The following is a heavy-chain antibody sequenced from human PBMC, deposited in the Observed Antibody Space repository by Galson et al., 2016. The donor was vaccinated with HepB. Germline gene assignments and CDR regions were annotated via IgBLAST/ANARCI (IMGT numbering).Heavy chain of an antibody. Sequence: QSGAEVKKPGESLKISCKASGYTFTTYWIGWVRQMPGKALEWMGTIYPGDFDTRYSPSFQGQVTISADKSINTAYLQWWSSLKASDTAMYYCARRDHDGLGVWGRGTMVTVSS. CDR3: ARRDHDGLGV. J-gene: IGHJ3*01. D-gene: IGHD1-14*01. CDR1: GYTFTTYW. V-gene: IGHV5-51*01. CDR2: IYPGDFDT.